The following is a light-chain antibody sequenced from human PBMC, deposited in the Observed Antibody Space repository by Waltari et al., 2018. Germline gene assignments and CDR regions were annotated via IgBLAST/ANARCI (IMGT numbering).Light chain of an antibody. Sequence: QSALTQPASVSGSPGQSVTIFCTGTSNDVGGSNSVSWYQEHPGQAPRVIIDDVSDRPSGVSDRFSGSKSGNTASLTISGLQAEDEADYYCSSQSSNNVVLFGGGTKLTVL. CDR3: SSQSSNNVVL. CDR1: SNDVGGSNS. J-gene: IGLJ2*01. CDR2: DVS. V-gene: IGLV2-14*01.